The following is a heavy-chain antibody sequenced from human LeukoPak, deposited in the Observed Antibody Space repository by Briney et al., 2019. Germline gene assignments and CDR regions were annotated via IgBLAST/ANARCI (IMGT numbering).Heavy chain of an antibody. CDR3: AKDQGAMPYYFDY. D-gene: IGHD2-2*01. CDR2: ISGSGGST. V-gene: IGHV3-23*01. Sequence: PGGSLRLSCAASGFTFSNYAMSWVRQAPGKGLEWVSAISGSGGSTYYADSVKGRFTISRDNSKNTLYLQMNSLRAEDTAVYYCAKDQGAMPYYFDYWGQGTLVTVSS. J-gene: IGHJ4*02. CDR1: GFTFSNYA.